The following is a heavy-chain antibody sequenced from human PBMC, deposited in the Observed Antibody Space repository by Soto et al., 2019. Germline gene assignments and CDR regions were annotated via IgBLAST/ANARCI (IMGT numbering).Heavy chain of an antibody. J-gene: IGHJ6*02. Sequence: SETLSLTCAVYGGSFSGYYWSWIRQPPGKGLEWIGEINHSGSTNYNPSLKSRVTISVDTSKNQFSLKLSSVTAADTAVYYCARGKGRITICGVVTPLYYYGMDVRGQRTTVTGSS. CDR3: ARGKGRITICGVVTPLYYYGMDV. D-gene: IGHD3-3*01. CDR2: INHSGST. CDR1: GGSFSGYY. V-gene: IGHV4-34*01.